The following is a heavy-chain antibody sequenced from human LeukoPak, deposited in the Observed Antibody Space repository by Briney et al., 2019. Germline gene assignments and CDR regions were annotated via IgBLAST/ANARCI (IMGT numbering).Heavy chain of an antibody. V-gene: IGHV4-39*02. CDR2: VYYSGRA. CDR3: ARLRKGRYFDYFFEY. Sequence: PSETLSLTCTVSGGSVSTINSYWGWIRQPPGKGLEWIGNVYYSGRANYSPYLKSRVTMSVDTSKNRFSLKMTSVTAADTAVYFCARLRKGRYFDYFFEYWGQGTLVTVSS. CDR1: GGSVSTINSY. D-gene: IGHD3-9*01. J-gene: IGHJ4*02.